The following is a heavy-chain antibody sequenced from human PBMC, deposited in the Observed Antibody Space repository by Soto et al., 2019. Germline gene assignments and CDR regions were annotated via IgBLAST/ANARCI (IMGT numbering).Heavy chain of an antibody. Sequence: GESLKISCKGSGYTFKSFWIGWVRQMPGKGLEWMGIIYPGDSDTRYSPSFQGQVTISADKSISTAYLQWNSLQASDSAMYYCARTSRGYLYYFDYWGQGTLVTVSS. D-gene: IGHD1-26*01. J-gene: IGHJ4*02. CDR1: GYTFKSFW. CDR2: IYPGDSDT. V-gene: IGHV5-51*01. CDR3: ARTSRGYLYYFDY.